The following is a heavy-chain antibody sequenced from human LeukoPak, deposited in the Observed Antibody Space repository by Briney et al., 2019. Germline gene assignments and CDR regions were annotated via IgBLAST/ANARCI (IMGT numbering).Heavy chain of an antibody. CDR2: IKQDGSQE. V-gene: IGHV3-7*01. CDR1: GFDVSSHH. Sequence: PGGSLRLSCAASGFDVSSHHMVWVRQAPGKGLEWVAHIKQDGSQEYYVDSVKGRFTISRDSAKNSLYLQMNSLRAEDTAVYYCARGVPYDSWSGPHYSDYWGQGTLVTVSS. D-gene: IGHD3-3*01. J-gene: IGHJ4*02. CDR3: ARGVPYDSWSGPHYSDY.